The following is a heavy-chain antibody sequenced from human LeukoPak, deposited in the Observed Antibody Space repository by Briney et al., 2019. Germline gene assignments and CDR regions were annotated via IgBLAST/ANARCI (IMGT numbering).Heavy chain of an antibody. D-gene: IGHD3-22*01. CDR2: IYYSGST. J-gene: IGHJ5*02. V-gene: IGHV4-39*01. Sequence: PSETLSLTCTVSGGPISSYYWGWIRQPPGKGLEWIGSIYYSGSTYYNPSLKSRVTISVDTSKNQFSLKLSSVTAADTAVYYCARVDYYDSSGYRPFDPWGQGTLVTVSS. CDR3: ARVDYYDSSGYRPFDP. CDR1: GGPISSYY.